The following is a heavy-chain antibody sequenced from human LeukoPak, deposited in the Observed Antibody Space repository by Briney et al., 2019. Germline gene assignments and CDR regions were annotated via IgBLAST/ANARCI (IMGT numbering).Heavy chain of an antibody. V-gene: IGHV6-1*01. Sequence: PSQTLSLTCAVSGDSVSSNSAAWNGIRQSPSRGLEWLGRTCYRSKWYNDYAVSVKSRITINPDTSKNQFSLQLNSVTPEDTAVYYCARAPGYSSSWYSWFDPWGQGTLVTVSS. J-gene: IGHJ5*02. D-gene: IGHD6-13*01. CDR1: GDSVSSNSAA. CDR3: ARAPGYSSSWYSWFDP. CDR2: TCYRSKWYN.